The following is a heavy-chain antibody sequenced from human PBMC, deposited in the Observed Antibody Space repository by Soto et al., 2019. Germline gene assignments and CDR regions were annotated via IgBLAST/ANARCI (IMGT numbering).Heavy chain of an antibody. Sequence: EVQLVESGGGLVQPGGSLRLSCAASGFTFSRFELHWVRQAPGKGLEWISYISSSGSTAYYASSVEGRFTISRDNANNPGQLQMDSLRAEDTALYYCTRAAWFPYLSFYWGQGALVTVSS. CDR1: GFTFSRFE. D-gene: IGHD3-10*01. CDR3: TRAAWFPYLSFY. J-gene: IGHJ4*02. CDR2: ISSSGSTA. V-gene: IGHV3-48*03.